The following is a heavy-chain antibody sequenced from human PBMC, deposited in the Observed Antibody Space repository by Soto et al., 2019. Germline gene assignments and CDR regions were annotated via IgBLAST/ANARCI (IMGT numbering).Heavy chain of an antibody. J-gene: IGHJ3*02. V-gene: IGHV1-18*01. CDR2: ISTFNGNT. Sequence: GASVKVSCKASGYTFTNYGINWVRQAPGHGLEWMGWISTFNGNTKFAQRLQGRVTMTRDTSTSTVYMDLKSLRSDDTAVYFCARVTGGDNYGPGVFAIWGQGTMVT. D-gene: IGHD5-18*01. CDR3: ARVTGGDNYGPGVFAI. CDR1: GYTFTNYG.